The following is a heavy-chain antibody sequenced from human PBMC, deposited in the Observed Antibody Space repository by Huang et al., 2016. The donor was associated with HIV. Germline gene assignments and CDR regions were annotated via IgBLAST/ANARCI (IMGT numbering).Heavy chain of an antibody. V-gene: IGHV4-59*11. Sequence: PGLLRPSETLSLTCSVSGGSMSGHYWSWIRQPPGKGLEWIGSIHYIGSTNYNPSFQSRVTMSIDPSKKQFSLKLSSVTTADTAVFYCARVTDAFDIWGQGTMVTVSS. J-gene: IGHJ3*02. CDR2: IHYIGST. CDR1: GGSMSGHY. CDR3: ARVTDAFDI.